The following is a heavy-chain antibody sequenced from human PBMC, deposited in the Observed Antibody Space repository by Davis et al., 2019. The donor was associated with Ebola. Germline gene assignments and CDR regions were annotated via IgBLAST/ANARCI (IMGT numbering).Heavy chain of an antibody. Sequence: SVKVSCKASGGTFSSYAISWVRQAPGQGLEWMGGIIPIFGTASYAQKFQGRVTITADKSTSIAYMELSSLRSEDTAVYYCARGSGSGSYRFDYWGQGTLVTVSS. V-gene: IGHV1-69*06. CDR2: IIPIFGTA. J-gene: IGHJ4*02. D-gene: IGHD3-10*01. CDR1: GGTFSSYA. CDR3: ARGSGSGSYRFDY.